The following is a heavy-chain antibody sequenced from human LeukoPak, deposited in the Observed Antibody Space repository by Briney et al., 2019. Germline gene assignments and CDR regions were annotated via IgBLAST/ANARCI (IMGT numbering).Heavy chain of an antibody. D-gene: IGHD2-2*01. CDR2: ICPGDSDT. CDR3: ARPLSIAYYYYGMDV. Sequence: GESLKISCKGSGYSFTSYWIGWVRQMPGKGLEWMGIICPGDSDTRYRPSFQGQVTISADKSISTAYLQWSSLKASDTAMYYCARPLSIAYYYYGMDVWGQGTTVTVSS. V-gene: IGHV5-51*01. CDR1: GYSFTSYW. J-gene: IGHJ6*02.